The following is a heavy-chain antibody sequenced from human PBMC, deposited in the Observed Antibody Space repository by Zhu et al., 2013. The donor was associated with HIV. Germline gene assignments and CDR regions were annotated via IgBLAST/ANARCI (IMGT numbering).Heavy chain of an antibody. CDR1: GYTFTSYD. V-gene: IGHV1-8*01. CDR2: MNPNSGNT. Sequence: QVQLVQSGAEVKKPGASVKVSCKASGYTFTSYDINWVRQATGQGLEWMGWMNPNSGNTGYAQKFQGRVTMTRNTSISTAYMELSSLRSEDTAVYYCASPSYNWNDVGYYGMDVWGQGTTVTVSS. J-gene: IGHJ6*02. D-gene: IGHD1-20*01. CDR3: ASPSYNWNDVGYYGMDV.